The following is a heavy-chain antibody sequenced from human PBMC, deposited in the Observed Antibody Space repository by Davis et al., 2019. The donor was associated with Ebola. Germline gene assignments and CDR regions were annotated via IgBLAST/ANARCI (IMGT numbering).Heavy chain of an antibody. CDR1: GGSFSGYY. CDR2: IYYSGST. CDR3: ARGRRSVWGRYYYYYGMDV. D-gene: IGHD5/OR15-5a*01. J-gene: IGHJ6*02. Sequence: SETLSLTCAVYGGSFSGYYWSWIRQPPGKGLEWIGSIYYSGSTYYNPSLKSRVTISVDTSKNQFSLKLSSVTAADTAVYYCARGRRSVWGRYYYYYGMDVWGQGTTVTVSS. V-gene: IGHV4-34*01.